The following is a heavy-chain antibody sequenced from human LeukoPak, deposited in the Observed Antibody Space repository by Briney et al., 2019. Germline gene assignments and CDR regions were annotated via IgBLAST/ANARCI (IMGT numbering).Heavy chain of an antibody. CDR2: ISSSSSYI. Sequence: PGGSLRLSCAASGFTFSSYSMNWVRQAPGKGLEWVSSISSSSSYIYYADSVKGRFTISRDNAKNSLYLQMNSLRAEDTAVYYCARGPTKPIAAAGTGYYYGMDVWGQGTTVTVSS. V-gene: IGHV3-21*01. J-gene: IGHJ6*02. D-gene: IGHD6-13*01. CDR3: ARGPTKPIAAAGTGYYYGMDV. CDR1: GFTFSSYS.